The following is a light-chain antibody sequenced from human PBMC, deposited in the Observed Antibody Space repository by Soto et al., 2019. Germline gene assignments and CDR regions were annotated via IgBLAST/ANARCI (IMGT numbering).Light chain of an antibody. J-gene: IGLJ3*02. CDR1: SSNIGAGYD. CDR3: QSYDSSLSGSV. CDR2: RNS. V-gene: IGLV1-40*01. Sequence: QSVLTQPPSVSGAPGQRVTISCTGSSSNIGAGYDVHWYQQLPGTAPKLLIYRNSNRPSGVPDRVSGSKSGTSASLAITGLQAEDEAYYCCQSYDSSLSGSVFGGGTKLTVL.